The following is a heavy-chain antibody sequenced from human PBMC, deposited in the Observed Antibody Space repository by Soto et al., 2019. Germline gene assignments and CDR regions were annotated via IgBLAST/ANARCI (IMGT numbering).Heavy chain of an antibody. CDR2: IYSGGTT. CDR1: GFNVSTNY. CDR3: ARGSGSLYYFHY. D-gene: IGHD1-26*01. Sequence: ESGGGLMQPGGSLRLSCAASGFNVSTNYMTWVRQAPGKGLEWVSVIYSGGTTYYADSVKGRFIISRDNFKNTLYLQMNNLRAEDTALYYCARGSGSLYYFHYWGQGTLVTVSS. V-gene: IGHV3-53*01. J-gene: IGHJ4*02.